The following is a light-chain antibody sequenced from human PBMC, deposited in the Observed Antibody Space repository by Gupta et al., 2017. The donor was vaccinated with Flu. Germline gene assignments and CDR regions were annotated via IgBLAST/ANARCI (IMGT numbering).Light chain of an antibody. Sequence: EIVMTQSPAILSVSPGERATLSCRASQSVSSNLAWYQQKPGQAPRLLIYGASTRATGIPARFSGSGSGTEFTLTISSLQSEDFAVYYLQQANNWWAFGQGTKVEIK. CDR3: QQANNWWA. J-gene: IGKJ1*01. V-gene: IGKV3-15*01. CDR1: QSVSSN. CDR2: GAS.